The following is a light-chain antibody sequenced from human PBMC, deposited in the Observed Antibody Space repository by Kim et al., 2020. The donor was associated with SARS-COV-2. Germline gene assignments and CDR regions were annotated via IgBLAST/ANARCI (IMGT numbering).Light chain of an antibody. CDR3: QQYNSWPLT. CDR1: QSVSSN. J-gene: IGKJ4*01. CDR2: GAS. V-gene: IGKV3-15*01. Sequence: EIVMTQSPATLSVSPGERATLSCRASQSVSSNLAWYQQKPGQAPRLLIYGASTRATGGPASFSGSGSGTDFTLTISSLQSEDFAIYYCQQYNSWPLTFGGGTKVDIK.